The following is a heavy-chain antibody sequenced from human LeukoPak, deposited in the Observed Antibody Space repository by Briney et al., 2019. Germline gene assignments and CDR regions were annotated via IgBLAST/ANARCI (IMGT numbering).Heavy chain of an antibody. J-gene: IGHJ5*02. CDR3: ARLKRWLQRQGNWFDP. Sequence: PSETLSLTCTVSGGSISSSSYYWGWIRQPPGKGLEWIGSIYYSGSTYYNPSLKSRVTISVDTSENQFSLKLSSVTAADTAVYYCARLKRWLQRQGNWFDPWGQGTLVTVSS. V-gene: IGHV4-39*07. CDR1: GGSISSSSYY. D-gene: IGHD5-24*01. CDR2: IYYSGST.